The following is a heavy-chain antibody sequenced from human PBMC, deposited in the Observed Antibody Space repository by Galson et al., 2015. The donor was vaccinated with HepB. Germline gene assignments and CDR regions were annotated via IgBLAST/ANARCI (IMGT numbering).Heavy chain of an antibody. J-gene: IGHJ6*02. Sequence: SVKVSCKASGGTFSSSAISWVRRAPGQGLEWMGGIIPIFGTANYAQNFQGKFTITADESTNTAYMEVSSLRYEDTAVYYCATPTGYSGYDFGRRFYYGLDVWGQGTAVTVSS. D-gene: IGHD5-12*01. CDR2: IIPIFGTA. CDR3: ATPTGYSGYDFGRRFYYGLDV. V-gene: IGHV1-69*13. CDR1: GGTFSSSA.